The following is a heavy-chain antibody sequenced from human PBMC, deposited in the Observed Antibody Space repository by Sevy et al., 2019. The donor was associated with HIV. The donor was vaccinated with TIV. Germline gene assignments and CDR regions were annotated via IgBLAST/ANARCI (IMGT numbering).Heavy chain of an antibody. V-gene: IGHV3-33*01. CDR3: PRYTWEQQLIPGWFDP. CDR2: IWYDGSNK. J-gene: IGHJ5*02. D-gene: IGHD6-13*01. Sequence: GGSLRLSCAASGFTFSSYGMDWVRQAPGKGLEWVAVIWYDGSNKYYADSVKGRFTISRDNSKNTLYLQMNSLRAEDRAVHYCPRYTWEQQLIPGWFDPWVHRTLVTVSS. CDR1: GFTFSSYG.